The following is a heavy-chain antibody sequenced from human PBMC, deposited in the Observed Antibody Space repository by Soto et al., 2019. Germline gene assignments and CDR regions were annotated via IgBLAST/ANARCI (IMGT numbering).Heavy chain of an antibody. D-gene: IGHD1-1*01. CDR3: ARDNSAANGFLDH. V-gene: IGHV1-46*04. J-gene: IGHJ4*02. CDR1: GYTFTNYY. Sequence: GASVKVSCKASGYTFTNYYLHWVRQAPGQGLEWVGMINPSARSASYAQKLRGRLTMDRDTSTTTVYMELSRLTSEDTAVYYCARDNSAANGFLDHWGLGTLVTVSS. CDR2: INPSARSA.